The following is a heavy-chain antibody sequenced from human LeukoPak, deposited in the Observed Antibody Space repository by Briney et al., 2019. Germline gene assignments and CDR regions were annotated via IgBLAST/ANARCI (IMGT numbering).Heavy chain of an antibody. CDR3: ATLGYDSSGYYVPHDY. CDR2: FDPEDGET. D-gene: IGHD3-22*01. J-gene: IGHJ4*02. Sequence: ASVKVSCKVPGYTLTELSMHWVRQAPGKGLEWMGGFDPEDGETIYAQKFQGRVTMTEDTSTDTAYMELSSLRSEDTAVYYCATLGYDSSGYYVPHDYWGQGTLVTVSS. V-gene: IGHV1-24*01. CDR1: GYTLTELS.